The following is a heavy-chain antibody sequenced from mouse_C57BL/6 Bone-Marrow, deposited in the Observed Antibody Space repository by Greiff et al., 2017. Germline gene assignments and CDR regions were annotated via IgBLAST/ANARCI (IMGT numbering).Heavy chain of an antibody. V-gene: IGHV1-80*01. Sequence: VQLQQSGASVKISCKASGYAFSSYWMNWVKQRPGKGLEWIGQIYPGDGDTNYNGKFKGKATLTADKSSSTAYMQLSSLTSEDSAVYFCAKLGRWYFDVWGTGTTVTVSS. CDR2: IYPGDGDT. CDR3: AKLGRWYFDV. CDR1: GYAFSSYW. D-gene: IGHD4-1*01. J-gene: IGHJ1*03.